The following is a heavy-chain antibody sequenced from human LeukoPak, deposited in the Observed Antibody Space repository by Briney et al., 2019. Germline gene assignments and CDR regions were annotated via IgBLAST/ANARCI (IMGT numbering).Heavy chain of an antibody. D-gene: IGHD6-19*01. Sequence: GGSLRLSCAASGFTFSNYWMTWVRQAPGKGLEWVANIKQDGSEKYYVDSVKGRFTISRDNAKNSLYLQMNSLRAEDTAVYYCARYGNGAWLAHYSFEIWGQGTMVTVSS. CDR2: IKQDGSEK. J-gene: IGHJ3*02. V-gene: IGHV3-7*01. CDR1: GFTFSNYW. CDR3: ARYGNGAWLAHYSFEI.